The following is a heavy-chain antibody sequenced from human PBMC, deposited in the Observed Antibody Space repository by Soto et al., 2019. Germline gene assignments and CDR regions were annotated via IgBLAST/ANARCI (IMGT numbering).Heavy chain of an antibody. Sequence: ASVKLSCKASGGTFSSYTISCVRQAPGQGLEWMGRIIPILGIANYAQKFQGRVTITADKSTSTAYMELSSLRSEDTAVYYCATAIDDSSGYYYFDYWGQGTLVTVSS. CDR1: GGTFSSYT. V-gene: IGHV1-69*02. J-gene: IGHJ4*02. D-gene: IGHD3-22*01. CDR2: IIPILGIA. CDR3: ATAIDDSSGYYYFDY.